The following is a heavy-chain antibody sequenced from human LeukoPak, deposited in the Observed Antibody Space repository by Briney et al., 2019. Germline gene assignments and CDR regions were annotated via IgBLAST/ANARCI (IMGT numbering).Heavy chain of an antibody. CDR2: IYSGTI. V-gene: IGHV3-53*01. J-gene: IGHJ4*02. CDR3: ARRAGAYSHPYDY. CDR1: GFTVSSNS. Sequence: GGSLRLSCTVSGFTVSSNSMSWVRQAPGKGLEWVSFIYSGTIHYSDSVKGRFTISRDNSKNTLYLQMNSLRAEDTAVYYCARRAGAYSHPYDYWGRGTLVTVSS. D-gene: IGHD4/OR15-4a*01.